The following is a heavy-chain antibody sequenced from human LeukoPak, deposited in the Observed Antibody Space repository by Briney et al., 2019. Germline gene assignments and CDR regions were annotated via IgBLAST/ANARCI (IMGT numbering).Heavy chain of an antibody. CDR3: ARHPRTVTTFDP. Sequence: PSETLSLTCAVYGGSFSGYYWSWIRQPPGKGLEWIGEINHSGSTNYNPSLKSRVTISVDTSKNQFSLKLSSVTAADTAVYYCARHPRTVTTFDPWGQGTLVTVSS. J-gene: IGHJ5*02. CDR2: INHSGST. V-gene: IGHV4-34*01. D-gene: IGHD4-11*01. CDR1: GGSFSGYY.